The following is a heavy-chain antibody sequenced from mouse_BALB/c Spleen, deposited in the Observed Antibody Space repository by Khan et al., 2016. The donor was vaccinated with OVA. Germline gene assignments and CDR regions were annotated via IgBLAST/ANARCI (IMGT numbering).Heavy chain of an antibody. J-gene: IGHJ1*01. CDR3: ARDYGSLYWYFDV. CDR1: GISITSGNYR. V-gene: IGHV3-5*02. CDR2: IYYSGTV. Sequence: EVQLQESGPGLVKPSQTVSLTCTVTGISITSGNYRWSWIRQFPGNKLEWIGNIYYSGTVTYNPSLKSRTTITSDTSKNQFFLEMNSLTAEDTATYYCARDYGSLYWYFDVWGAGTTVTVSS. D-gene: IGHD1-1*01.